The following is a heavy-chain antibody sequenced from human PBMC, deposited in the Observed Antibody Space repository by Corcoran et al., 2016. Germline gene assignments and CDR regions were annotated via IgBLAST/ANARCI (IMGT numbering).Heavy chain of an antibody. CDR1: GYSISSGYY. J-gene: IGHJ4*02. D-gene: IGHD2-2*01. Sequence: QVQLQESGPGLVKPSETLSLTCTVSGYSISSGYYWGWIRQPPGKGLEWSGSIYHSGSTYYNPSLKSRVTISVDTSKNQFSLKLGSVTAADTAGYDCARDIVVVPAARTRFDYWGQGTLVTVSS. CDR3: ARDIVVVPAARTRFDY. V-gene: IGHV4-38-2*02. CDR2: IYHSGST.